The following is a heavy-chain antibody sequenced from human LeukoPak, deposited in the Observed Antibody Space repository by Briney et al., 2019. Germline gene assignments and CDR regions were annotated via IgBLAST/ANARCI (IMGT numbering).Heavy chain of an antibody. CDR2: ISSSSSYI. CDR3: ARDAWNAFDI. CDR1: GFTFSSYS. D-gene: IGHD1-1*01. V-gene: IGHV3-21*01. J-gene: IGHJ3*02. Sequence: GGSLRLSCAASGFTFSSYSMNWVRQAPGKGLEWVSSISSSSSYIYYADSVKGRFTISRDNPKNTLYLQMNSLRAEDTAVYYCARDAWNAFDIWGQGTMVTVSS.